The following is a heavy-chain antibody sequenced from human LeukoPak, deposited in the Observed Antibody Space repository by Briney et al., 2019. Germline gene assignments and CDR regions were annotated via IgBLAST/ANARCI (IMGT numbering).Heavy chain of an antibody. CDR3: ARGRGHYYYMDV. CDR2: ISYDGSNK. Sequence: GGSLRLSCAASGFTFSSYAMHWVRQAPGKGLEWVAVISYDGSNKYYADSVKGRFTISRDNSKNTLYLQMNSRRAEDTAVYYCARGRGHYYYMDVWGKGTTVTISS. CDR1: GFTFSSYA. J-gene: IGHJ6*03. V-gene: IGHV3-30*04.